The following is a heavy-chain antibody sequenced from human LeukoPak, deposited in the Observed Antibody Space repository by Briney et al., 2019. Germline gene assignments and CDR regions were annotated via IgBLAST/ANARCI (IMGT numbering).Heavy chain of an antibody. D-gene: IGHD3-22*01. V-gene: IGHV1-69*06. Sequence: SVKVSCKASGGTFSSYAISWVRQAPGQGLEWMGGIIPIFGTANYAQKFQGRVTITADKSTSTAYMELSSLRSEDTAVYYCARAEDNYYDSVGYFDYWGQGTLVTVSS. CDR2: IIPIFGTA. J-gene: IGHJ4*02. CDR3: ARAEDNYYDSVGYFDY. CDR1: GGTFSSYA.